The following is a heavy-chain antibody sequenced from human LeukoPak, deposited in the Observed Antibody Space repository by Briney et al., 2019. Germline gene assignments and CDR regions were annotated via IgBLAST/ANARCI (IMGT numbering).Heavy chain of an antibody. D-gene: IGHD5-24*01. V-gene: IGHV3-21*04. Sequence: GGSLRPSCAASGFTFSSYSMNWVRQAPGKGLEWVATITKNGDQTYYADSVKGLFTISRDTFRDTLYLQMNSLRAEDTAVYHCVKSAGKDGYRDVFDIWGQGTVVTVSS. CDR3: VKSAGKDGYRDVFDI. CDR2: ITKNGDQT. J-gene: IGHJ3*02. CDR1: GFTFSSYS.